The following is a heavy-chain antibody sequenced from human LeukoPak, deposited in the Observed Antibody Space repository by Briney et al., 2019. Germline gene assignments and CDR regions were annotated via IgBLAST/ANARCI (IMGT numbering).Heavy chain of an antibody. V-gene: IGHV3-30-3*02. CDR3: AKPGIAVAGPPDY. Sequence: GGSLRLSCAASGFTFSSYAMHWVRQAPGKGLEWVAVISYDGSNKYYADSVKGRFTISRDNSKNTLYLQMNSLRAEDTAVYYCAKPGIAVAGPPDYWSQGTLVTVSS. CDR2: ISYDGSNK. J-gene: IGHJ4*02. CDR1: GFTFSSYA. D-gene: IGHD6-19*01.